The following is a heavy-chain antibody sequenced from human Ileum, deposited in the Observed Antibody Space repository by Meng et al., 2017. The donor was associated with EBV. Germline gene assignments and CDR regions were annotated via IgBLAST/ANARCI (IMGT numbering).Heavy chain of an antibody. J-gene: IGHJ4*02. Sequence: GPGLVKPLDTLSPTLACPGYSLSSTNWGGWIRQPPGKGLELIGYIYYCGSTSYNPSLKSRVTMSVDTSKNQFSLNLNSGTAVDTAGYYCARNVPGTSAYYDWGQGTLVTVSS. V-gene: IGHV4-28*01. CDR1: GYSLSSTNW. D-gene: IGHD3-22*01. CDR2: IYYCGST. CDR3: ARNVPGTSAYYD.